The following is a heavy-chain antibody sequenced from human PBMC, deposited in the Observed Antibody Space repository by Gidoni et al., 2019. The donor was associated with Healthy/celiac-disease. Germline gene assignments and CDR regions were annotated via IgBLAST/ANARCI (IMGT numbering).Heavy chain of an antibody. CDR1: GGPFSSYA. V-gene: IGHV1-69*01. Sequence: QVQLVQSGAEVKKSGSSVTVSCKTSGGPFSSYAISWVRQAPGQGLEWMGGIISIFGTANYAQKFQGRVTITADESTSTAYMELSSLRSEDTAVYYCARAGVGDFNWFDPWGQGTLVTVSS. CDR3: ARAGVGDFNWFDP. CDR2: IISIFGTA. J-gene: IGHJ5*02. D-gene: IGHD2-21*02.